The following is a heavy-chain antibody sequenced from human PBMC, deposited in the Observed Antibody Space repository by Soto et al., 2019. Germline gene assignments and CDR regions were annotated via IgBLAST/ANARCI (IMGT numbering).Heavy chain of an antibody. CDR2: IIPILGIA. Sequence: QVQLXQSGAXVKKPGSSVKVSCKASGGTFSSYTISWVRQAPGQGLEWMGRIIPILGIANYAQKFQGRVTITADKSTSTAYMELSSLRSEDTAVYYCARGGLGYCSGGSCQADDWFDPWGQGTLVTVSS. CDR1: GGTFSSYT. V-gene: IGHV1-69*02. J-gene: IGHJ5*02. D-gene: IGHD2-15*01. CDR3: ARGGLGYCSGGSCQADDWFDP.